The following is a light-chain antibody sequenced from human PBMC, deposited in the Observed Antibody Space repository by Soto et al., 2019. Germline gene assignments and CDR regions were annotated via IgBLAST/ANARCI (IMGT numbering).Light chain of an antibody. J-gene: IGKJ1*01. CDR3: QQYYSTLTWT. V-gene: IGKV4-1*01. CDR2: WAS. Sequence: DIVMTQSPDSLAVSLGERATINCKSSQSVLYSSNNKNYLAWYQQKPGQPPKLLIYWASTRESGVPDRFSGSGSGTDFTLTISSLQAKDEAVYYCQQYYSTLTWTFGQGTKVEIK. CDR1: QSVLYSSNNKNY.